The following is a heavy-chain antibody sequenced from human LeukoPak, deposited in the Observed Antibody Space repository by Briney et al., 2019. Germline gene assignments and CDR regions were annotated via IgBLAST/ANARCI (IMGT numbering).Heavy chain of an antibody. J-gene: IGHJ4*02. V-gene: IGHV4-61*01. CDR1: GGSVSSASDY. Sequence: SETLSLTCTVSGGSVSSASDYWSWIRQPPGKGLEWIGFIYYSGNTNYNPSLKSRVTISVDTSKNQFSLRLRSVTAADTAVYFCARAILQGAYQFRNWGQGTLVTVSS. CDR3: ARAILQGAYQFRN. CDR2: IYYSGNT. D-gene: IGHD2-2*01.